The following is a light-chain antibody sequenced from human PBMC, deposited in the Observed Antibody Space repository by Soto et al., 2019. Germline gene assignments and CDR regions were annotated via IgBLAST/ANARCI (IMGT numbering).Light chain of an antibody. Sequence: EIVLTQSPGTLSLSPGERATLSCRASQSVSSSYLAWYHQKPGQAPRLLIYGASSRATGIPDRFSGSGSGTDFTLTSSSRELEDFAVYYCQQYGSSTWTFGQGTKVEIK. CDR1: QSVSSSY. CDR3: QQYGSSTWT. CDR2: GAS. V-gene: IGKV3-20*01. J-gene: IGKJ1*01.